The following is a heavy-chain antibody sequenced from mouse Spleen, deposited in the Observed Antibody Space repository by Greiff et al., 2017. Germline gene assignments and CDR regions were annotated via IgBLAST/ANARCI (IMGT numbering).Heavy chain of an antibody. CDR2: IHPSDSDT. V-gene: IGHV1-74*01. D-gene: IGHD2-2*01. Sequence: QVQLQQPGAELVKPGASVKVSCKASGYTFTSYWMHWVKQRPGQGLEWIGRIHPSDSDTNYNQKFKGKATLTVDKSSSTAHMQLSSLTSEDSAVYYCALLLWLRRGFAYWGQGTLVTVSA. CDR3: ALLLWLRRGFAY. J-gene: IGHJ3*01. CDR1: GYTFTSYW.